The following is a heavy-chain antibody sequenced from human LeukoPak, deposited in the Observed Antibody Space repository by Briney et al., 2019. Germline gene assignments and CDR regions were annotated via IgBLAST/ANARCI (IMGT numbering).Heavy chain of an antibody. CDR3: AKDRDYGGNMDY. V-gene: IGHV3-30*18. Sequence: GGSLRLSCAASGFTFSSYGMHWVRQAPGKGLEWVAVISYDGSNKYYADSVKGRFTISRDNSKNTLYLQMNSLRAEDTAVYYCAKDRDYGGNMDYWGQGTLVTVSS. J-gene: IGHJ4*02. CDR2: ISYDGSNK. D-gene: IGHD4-23*01. CDR1: GFTFSSYG.